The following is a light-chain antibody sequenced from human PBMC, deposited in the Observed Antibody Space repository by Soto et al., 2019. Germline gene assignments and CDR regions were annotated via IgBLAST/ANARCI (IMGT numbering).Light chain of an antibody. CDR3: QQYGSTYT. CDR2: STS. Sequence: VLTQSPGTLSLSPGERATLSCRASQSVSSTYLAWYQQKPGQAPRLLIYSTSSRATGIPDRFSGSGSETDFTLTISRLEPEDFAVYYCQQYGSTYTFGQGTKVDIK. J-gene: IGKJ2*01. CDR1: QSVSSTY. V-gene: IGKV3-20*01.